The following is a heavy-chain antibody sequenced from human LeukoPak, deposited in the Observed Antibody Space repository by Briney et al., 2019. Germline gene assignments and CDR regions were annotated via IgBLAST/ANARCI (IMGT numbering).Heavy chain of an antibody. CDR3: ARSPNTGTVDY. J-gene: IGHJ4*02. CDR2: IYPGDSDT. V-gene: IGHV5-51*01. Sequence: GASLEISCKGSGSSFTSYWIGWGRQLPGKGLERMGIIYPGDSDTRYSPSFPGQVTISADKSISTAYLQWSSLKASDTAMYYCARSPNTGTVDYWGQGTLVTVSS. D-gene: IGHD1-7*01. CDR1: GSSFTSYW.